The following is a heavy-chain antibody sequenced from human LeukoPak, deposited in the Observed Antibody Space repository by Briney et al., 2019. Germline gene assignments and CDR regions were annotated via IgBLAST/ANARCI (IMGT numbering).Heavy chain of an antibody. CDR2: IYYSGGT. J-gene: IGHJ3*02. D-gene: IGHD6-13*01. CDR3: ARYQTPIAAAGSRYAFDI. CDR1: GGSISNYY. Sequence: SGTLSLTCTVSGGSISNYYWSWIRQPPGKGLEWIGYIYYSGGTTYNPSLKSRVTMSVDTSKSQFSLQLSSVTAADTAVYYCARYQTPIAAAGSRYAFDIWGQGTMVTVSS. V-gene: IGHV4-59*01.